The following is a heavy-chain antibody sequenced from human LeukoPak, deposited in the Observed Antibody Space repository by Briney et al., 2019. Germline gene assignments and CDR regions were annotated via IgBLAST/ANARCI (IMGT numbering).Heavy chain of an antibody. Sequence: PGGSLRLSCAASGFTFSSYGMHWVRQAPGKRLEWVAVISYDGSNKYYADSVKGRFTISRDNSKNTLYLQLNSLRAEDTAVYYCAKDGGDYGNYWGQGTLVTVSS. CDR3: AKDGGDYGNY. J-gene: IGHJ4*02. CDR1: GFTFSSYG. CDR2: ISYDGSNK. V-gene: IGHV3-30*18. D-gene: IGHD4-17*01.